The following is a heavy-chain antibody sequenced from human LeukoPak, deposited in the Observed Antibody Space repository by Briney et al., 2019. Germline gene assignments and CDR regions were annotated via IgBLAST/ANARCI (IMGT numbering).Heavy chain of an antibody. Sequence: GGSLRLSCAASGFTFSSYSMTWVRQAPGKGLEWVSSISSSSSYIYYADSVKGRFTISRDNAKNSLYLQMNSLRAEDTAVYYCARGYIAVAGDFDYWGQGTLVTVSS. CDR3: ARGYIAVAGDFDY. CDR1: GFTFSSYS. CDR2: ISSSSSYI. D-gene: IGHD6-19*01. V-gene: IGHV3-21*01. J-gene: IGHJ4*02.